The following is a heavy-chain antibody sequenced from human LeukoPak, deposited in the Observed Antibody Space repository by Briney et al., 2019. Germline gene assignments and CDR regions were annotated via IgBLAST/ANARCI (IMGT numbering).Heavy chain of an antibody. V-gene: IGHV3-33*01. J-gene: IGHJ4*02. D-gene: IGHD6-19*01. Sequence: PGRSLRLSCAASGFTFSSYGMHWVRQAPGKGLEWVAVIWYDGSNKYYADSVKGRFTISRDNSKNTLYLQMNSLRAEDTAVYYCARGEVAGTRALDYWGQGTLVTVSS. CDR1: GFTFSSYG. CDR2: IWYDGSNK. CDR3: ARGEVAGTRALDY.